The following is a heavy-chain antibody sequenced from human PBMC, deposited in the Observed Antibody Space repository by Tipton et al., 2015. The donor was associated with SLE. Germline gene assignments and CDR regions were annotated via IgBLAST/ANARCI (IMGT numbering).Heavy chain of an antibody. D-gene: IGHD2-2*01. J-gene: IGHJ1*01. CDR2: INHSGST. V-gene: IGHV4-34*01. CDR1: GGSFSGYY. Sequence: LRLSCAVYGGSFSGYYWSWIRQPPGKGLEWIGDINHSGSTNYNPSLKSRVTISVDMSKNQFSLRLSSVTAADTAVYYCARAYCSSASCQRAECFQHRGQGPLVTVSS. CDR3: ARAYCSSASCQRAECFQH.